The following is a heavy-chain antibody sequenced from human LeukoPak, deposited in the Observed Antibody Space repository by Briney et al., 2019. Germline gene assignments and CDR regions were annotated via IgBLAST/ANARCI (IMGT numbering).Heavy chain of an antibody. CDR3: ARADYGGNSGYYFDY. D-gene: IGHD4-23*01. Sequence: SQTLSLTCTVSGGSISSGDYYWSWIRQPPGKGLEWIGYIYYSGSTYYNPSLKSRVTISVDTSKNQFSLKLSSVTAADTAVYYCARADYGGNSGYYFDYWSQGTLVTVSS. CDR2: IYYSGST. J-gene: IGHJ4*02. V-gene: IGHV4-30-4*01. CDR1: GGSISSGDYY.